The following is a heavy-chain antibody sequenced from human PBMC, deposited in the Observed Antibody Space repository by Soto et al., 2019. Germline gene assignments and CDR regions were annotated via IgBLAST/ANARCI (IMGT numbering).Heavy chain of an antibody. V-gene: IGHV4-59*01. CDR3: ARGYYDILTGYYGSHYGMDV. D-gene: IGHD3-9*01. CDR2: IYYSGST. Sequence: SETLSLTCTVSGGSISSYYWSWIRQPPGKGLEWIGYIYYSGSTNYNPSLKSRVTISVDTSKNQFSLKLSSVTAADTAVYYCARGYYDILTGYYGSHYGMDVWGQGTTVTVSS. J-gene: IGHJ6*02. CDR1: GGSISSYY.